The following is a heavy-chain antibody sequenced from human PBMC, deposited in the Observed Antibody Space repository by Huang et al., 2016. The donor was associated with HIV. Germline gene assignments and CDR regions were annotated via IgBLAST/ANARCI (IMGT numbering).Heavy chain of an antibody. J-gene: IGHJ4*02. V-gene: IGHV3-11*01. D-gene: IGHD5-18*01. CDR3: ARDHSYGWFDY. CDR2: ISSRGSTI. Sequence: QVQLVESGGGLVKPGGSLSLSCAASGFTFSDYYLSWLRQAPGKGVEWGASISSRGSTIYYADSVKGRFTISRDNAKNSLYLQMNSLRAEDTAVYYCARDHSYGWFDYWGQGTLVTVSS. CDR1: GFTFSDYY.